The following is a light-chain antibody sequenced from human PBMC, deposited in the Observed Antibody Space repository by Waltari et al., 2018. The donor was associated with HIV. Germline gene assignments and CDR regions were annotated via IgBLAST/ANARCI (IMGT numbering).Light chain of an antibody. CDR2: KDS. V-gene: IGLV3-25*03. CDR3: QSADSSYTYPGVV. CDR1: ALPKQY. J-gene: IGLJ2*01. Sequence: SYELTQPPSVSVSPGQTARLTCSGDALPKQYAYWYPQKPGQAPVLVISKDSERPSGIPERFSGSSSGTTVTLTISGVQAEDEADYYCQSADSSYTYPGVVFGGGTKLTVL.